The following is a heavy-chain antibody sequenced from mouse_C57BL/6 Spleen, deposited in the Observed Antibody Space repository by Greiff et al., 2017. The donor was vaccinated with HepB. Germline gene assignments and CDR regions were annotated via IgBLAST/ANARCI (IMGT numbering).Heavy chain of an antibody. CDR3: ARKATVVATGDYFDY. CDR2: INPNNGGT. J-gene: IGHJ2*01. D-gene: IGHD1-1*01. Sequence: EVQLQQSGPELVKPGASVKISCKASGYTFTDYYMNWVKQSHGKSLEWIGDINPNNGGTSYNQKFKGKATLTVDKSSSTAYMEHRSLTSEDSAGYYCARKATVVATGDYFDYWGQGTTLTVSS. CDR1: GYTFTDYY. V-gene: IGHV1-26*01.